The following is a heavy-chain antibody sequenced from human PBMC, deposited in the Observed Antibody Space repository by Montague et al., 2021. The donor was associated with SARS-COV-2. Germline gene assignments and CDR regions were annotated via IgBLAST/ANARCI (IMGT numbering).Heavy chain of an antibody. CDR3: ANRGVRYFDAQGVWYYFDY. Sequence: SLRLSCAASGFTFSSYGMTWVRQAPGKVLEWVSTISDSGGSTYYXDSXKGRFTISRDNSKNTLYLQMNSLRAEDTAVYYCANRGVRYFDAQGVWYYFDYWGQGTLVTVSS. D-gene: IGHD3-9*01. CDR1: GFTFSSYG. J-gene: IGHJ4*02. CDR2: ISDSGGST. V-gene: IGHV3-23*01.